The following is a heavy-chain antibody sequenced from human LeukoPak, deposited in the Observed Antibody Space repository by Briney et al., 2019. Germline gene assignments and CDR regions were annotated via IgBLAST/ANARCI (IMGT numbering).Heavy chain of an antibody. Sequence: GGSLRLSCAASGFTFSSYAMSWVRQAPGKGLEWVSAISGSGGSTYYADSVRGRFTISRDNSKNTVYLQMNSLRAEDTAVYYCAKKFGALGSGWRNFDYWGQGTLVTVSS. J-gene: IGHJ4*02. CDR1: GFTFSSYA. CDR3: AKKFGALGSGWRNFDY. D-gene: IGHD6-19*01. CDR2: ISGSGGST. V-gene: IGHV3-23*01.